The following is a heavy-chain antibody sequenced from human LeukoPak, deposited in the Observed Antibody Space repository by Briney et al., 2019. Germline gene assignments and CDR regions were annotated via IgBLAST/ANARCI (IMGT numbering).Heavy chain of an antibody. V-gene: IGHV3-23*01. CDR3: ANDFDY. Sequence: PGGSLRLSCAASGFTFNNYAMSWVRQAPGKGLEWVSTISGSGDNTYYADSMKGRFTISRDNSKNTLYLQMNSLRAEDTAVYYCANDFDYWGQGTLVTVSS. CDR2: ISGSGDNT. CDR1: GFTFNNYA. J-gene: IGHJ4*02.